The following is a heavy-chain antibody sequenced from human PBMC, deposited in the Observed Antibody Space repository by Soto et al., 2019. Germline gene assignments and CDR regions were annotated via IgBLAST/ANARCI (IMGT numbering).Heavy chain of an antibody. V-gene: IGHV4-34*01. D-gene: IGHD1-26*01. CDR2: INHSGST. CDR1: GGSFSSYY. CDR3: ARGLGRGIYRY. Sequence: SETLSLSCAVYGGSFSSYYWSWIRQPPGKGLEWIGEINHSGSTNYNPSLKSRVTISVDTSKNQFSLKLSSVTAADTAVYYCARGLGRGIYRYWGQGTLVTVSS. J-gene: IGHJ4*02.